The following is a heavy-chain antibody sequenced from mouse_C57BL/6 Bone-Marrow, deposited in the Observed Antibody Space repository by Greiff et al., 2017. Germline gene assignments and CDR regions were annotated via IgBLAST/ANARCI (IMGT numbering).Heavy chain of an antibody. J-gene: IGHJ3*01. CDR2: IYPRSGNT. Sequence: VQLQQSGAELARPGASVKLSCKASGYTFTSYGISWVKQRTGQGLEWIGEIYPRSGNTYYTEKFQGKATLTADQSSSTAYMELRSLTSEDSAVYFCARWSPVLYWGQGTLVTVSA. CDR3: ARWSPVLY. CDR1: GYTFTSYG. V-gene: IGHV1-81*01.